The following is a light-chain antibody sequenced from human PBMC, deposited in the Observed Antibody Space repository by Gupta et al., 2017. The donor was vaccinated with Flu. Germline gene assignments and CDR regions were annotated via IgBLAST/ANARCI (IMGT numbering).Light chain of an antibody. CDR1: QSVSSN. V-gene: IGKV3-15*01. Sequence: EIVMTQSPATLSVSPGERATLSCRASQSVSSNLAWYQQKPGQAPRLLIYGASTRATGIPARFSGSGSGTEFTLTISSRQSEDFAAYYCQQYNNWPPVTFGGGTKVEIK. CDR2: GAS. CDR3: QQYNNWPPVT. J-gene: IGKJ4*01.